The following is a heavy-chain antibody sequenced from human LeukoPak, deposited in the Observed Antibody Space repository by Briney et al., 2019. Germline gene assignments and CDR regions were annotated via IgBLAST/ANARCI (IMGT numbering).Heavy chain of an antibody. CDR3: ATSRRSSMSAVGAKYFQH. CDR1: GGSISSGGYY. V-gene: IGHV4-61*08. D-gene: IGHD6-13*01. J-gene: IGHJ1*01. CDR2: IYYSGST. Sequence: KASETLSLTCTVSGGSISSGGYYWSWIRQPPGKGLEWIGYIYYSGSTNYNPSLKSRVTISVDTSKNRFSLKLSFVTAADTAVYYCATSRRSSMSAVGAKYFQHWGQGTLVTVSS.